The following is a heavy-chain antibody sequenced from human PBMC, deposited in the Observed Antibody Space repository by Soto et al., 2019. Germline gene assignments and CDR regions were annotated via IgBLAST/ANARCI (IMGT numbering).Heavy chain of an antibody. CDR2: LSGSGTST. CDR1: RLTFSSHG. CDR3: ATGGWLRHNDN. V-gene: IGHV3-23*01. D-gene: IGHD5-12*01. J-gene: IGHJ4*02. Sequence: EVQLLESGGGLVQPGGSLRLSCAASRLTFSSHGMSWVRQAPGKGLEWVSNLSGSGTSTYYADSVRGRFTNSRHNSKNTLYLEMNSLRADDTAVYYCATGGWLRHNDNWGQGTLVTVSS.